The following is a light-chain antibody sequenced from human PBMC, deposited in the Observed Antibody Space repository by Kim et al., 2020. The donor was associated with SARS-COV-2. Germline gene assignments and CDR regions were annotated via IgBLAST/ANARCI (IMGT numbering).Light chain of an antibody. Sequence: SVSPGQTASITCSGDKLGDKFACWYQQKPGQSPVLVIYQDSKRPSGIPERFSGSNSGNTATLTISGTQAMDEAYYYCQAWDSSTVVFGGGTKLTVL. CDR1: KLGDKF. V-gene: IGLV3-1*01. J-gene: IGLJ2*01. CDR3: QAWDSSTVV. CDR2: QDS.